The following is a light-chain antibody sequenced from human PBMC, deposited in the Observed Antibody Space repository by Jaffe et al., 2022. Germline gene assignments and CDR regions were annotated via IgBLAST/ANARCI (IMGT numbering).Light chain of an antibody. Sequence: EIVLTQSPGTVSLSPGDRATLSCRASQSVGSSFLAWYQQKPGQAPRLLIYGTSHRAPGVADRFSGSGSGTDFTLSVSRLEPEDFAVYYCQQYGSSLPYTFGQGTKLEIK. CDR1: QSVGSSF. CDR3: QQYGSSLPYT. V-gene: IGKV3-20*01. CDR2: GTS. J-gene: IGKJ2*01.